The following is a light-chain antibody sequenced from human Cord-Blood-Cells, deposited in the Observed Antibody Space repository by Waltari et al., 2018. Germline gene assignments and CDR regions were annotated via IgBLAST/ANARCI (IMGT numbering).Light chain of an antibody. J-gene: IGKJ1*01. CDR1: QRVLYSSNNKNY. V-gene: IGKV4-1*01. CDR2: WAS. CDR3: QKYYSSPT. Sequence: DIVLTQSPDSLAVSLGERATINCKSSQRVLYSSNNKNYLAWYQQKPGQPPKLLIYWASSLETGVPDRFSGRGSGTDFTLTISSLQADDVAVYYCQKYYSSPTFGQGTKVEIK.